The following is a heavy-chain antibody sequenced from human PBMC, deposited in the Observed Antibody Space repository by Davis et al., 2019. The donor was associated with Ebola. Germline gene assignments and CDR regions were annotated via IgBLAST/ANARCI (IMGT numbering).Heavy chain of an antibody. J-gene: IGHJ6*02. CDR3: ARRGAAVGARRDPAVGAPTDYYYGLDV. D-gene: IGHD1-26*01. V-gene: IGHV3-73*01. CDR1: GFTFSGSA. CDR2: IRSKANSYAT. Sequence: GGSLRLSCAASGFTFSGSAMHWVRQASGKGLEWVGRIRSKANSYATAYAASVKGRFTISRDDSKNTAYLQMNSLRAEDTALYHCARRGAAVGARRDPAVGAPTDYYYGLDVWGQGTTVTISS.